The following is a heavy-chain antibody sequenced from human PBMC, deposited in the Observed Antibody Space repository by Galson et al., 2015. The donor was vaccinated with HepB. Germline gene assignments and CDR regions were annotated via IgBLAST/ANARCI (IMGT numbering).Heavy chain of an antibody. CDR3: ASEGYTYDILTGGSDDYNGMDV. Sequence: SVKVSCKASGVTFSSYTISWVRQAPGQGLEWMGRIIPLFGIANYAQKFQGRVTLTADKSTNTAYMELSSLRSEDTAVFYCASEGYTYDILTGGSDDYNGMDVWGQGTTVTV. V-gene: IGHV1-69*02. J-gene: IGHJ6*02. CDR2: IIPLFGIA. D-gene: IGHD3-9*01. CDR1: GVTFSSYT.